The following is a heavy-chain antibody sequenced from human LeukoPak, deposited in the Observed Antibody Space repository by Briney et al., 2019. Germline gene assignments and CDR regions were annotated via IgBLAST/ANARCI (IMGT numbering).Heavy chain of an antibody. CDR3: ARDTSTVTNRAFDY. V-gene: IGHV3-21*01. Sequence: GGSLRLSCAASGFTFSSYNMNWVRQAPGKGLEWVSLISSDTSYIHYADSVKGRFTISRDNAKNSVFLQMNSLRAEDTAVYYCARDTSTVTNRAFDYWGQGTLVTVSS. CDR2: ISSDTSYI. CDR1: GFTFSSYN. D-gene: IGHD4-17*01. J-gene: IGHJ4*02.